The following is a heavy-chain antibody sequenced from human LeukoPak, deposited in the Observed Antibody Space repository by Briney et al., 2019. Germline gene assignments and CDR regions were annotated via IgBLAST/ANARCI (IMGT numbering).Heavy chain of an antibody. Sequence: ASVKVSCKASGYTFTSYYMHWVRQAPGQGLEWMGIINPSGGSTSYAQKFQGRVTMTRDTSTSTVYMELSSLRSEDTAVYYCARVTADTLTDIVVVPAFPPHYYYYGMDVWGQGTTVTVSS. CDR1: GYTFTSYY. J-gene: IGHJ6*02. CDR3: ARVTADTLTDIVVVPAFPPHYYYYGMDV. CDR2: INPSGGST. V-gene: IGHV1-46*01. D-gene: IGHD2-2*01.